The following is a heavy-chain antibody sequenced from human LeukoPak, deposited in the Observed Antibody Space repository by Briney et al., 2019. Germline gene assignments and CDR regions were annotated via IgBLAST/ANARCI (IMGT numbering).Heavy chain of an antibody. J-gene: IGHJ4*02. Sequence: ASVKVSCKVSGYTLTELSMHWVRQAPGKGLEWMGGFDPEDGETIYAQKFQGRVTMTEDTSTDTAYMELSSLRSEDTAVYYCARARGVRGVITILFDYWGQGTLVTVSS. V-gene: IGHV1-24*01. CDR1: GYTLTELS. CDR2: FDPEDGET. D-gene: IGHD3-10*01. CDR3: ARARGVRGVITILFDY.